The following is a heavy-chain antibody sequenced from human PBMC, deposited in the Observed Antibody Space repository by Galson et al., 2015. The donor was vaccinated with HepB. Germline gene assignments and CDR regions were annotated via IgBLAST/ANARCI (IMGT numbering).Heavy chain of an antibody. J-gene: IGHJ6*02. CDR1: GSTFRTYW. CDR2: IKKDGNEK. V-gene: IGHV3-7*01. Sequence: SLRLSCAASGSTFRTYWMNWVRQAPGKGLEWVANIKKDGNEKYYVDSVKGRFTISRDNAKNSVYLQMNSLRAEDTAVYYCARVVGDGMDVWGQGTTVTVSS. CDR3: ARVVGDGMDV.